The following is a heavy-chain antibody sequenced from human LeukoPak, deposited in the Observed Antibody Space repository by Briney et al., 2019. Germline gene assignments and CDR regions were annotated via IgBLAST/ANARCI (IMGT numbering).Heavy chain of an antibody. J-gene: IGHJ4*02. CDR3: ARGSDSGLDLYFDK. D-gene: IGHD6-19*01. CDR2: ISSNSRTI. Sequence: GGSLRLSCAASRFTFRTQEMTWVRPAPGKGLEWMSYISSNSRTIYYADSVKGRYTISRDNTMNSVYLQLNSLRVEDSGFYYCARGSDSGLDLYFDKWGPGTLVAVSS. CDR1: RFTFRTQE. V-gene: IGHV3-48*03.